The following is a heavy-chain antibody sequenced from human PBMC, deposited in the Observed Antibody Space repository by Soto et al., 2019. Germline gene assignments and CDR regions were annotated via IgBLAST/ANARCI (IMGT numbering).Heavy chain of an antibody. CDR2: ISGNGDTT. CDR1: GFTFSSSA. V-gene: IGHV3-23*01. D-gene: IGHD5-12*01. J-gene: IGHJ1*01. CDR3: AKIRGYDLGSTTFQH. Sequence: EVQLLESGGGLGQPGGSLRLSCAASGFTFSSSAMSWVRQAPGKGLDWVSAISGNGDTTYYADSVKGRFTISRDISKNTLYLQMNSLRAEDTAVYYCAKIRGYDLGSTTFQHWGQGTLVTVSS.